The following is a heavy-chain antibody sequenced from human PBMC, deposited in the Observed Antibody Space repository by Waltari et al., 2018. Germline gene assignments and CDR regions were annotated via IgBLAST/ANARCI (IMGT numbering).Heavy chain of an antibody. CDR2: LRNTGGT. V-gene: IGHV4-59*08. Sequence: QVQLQESGPGLVKPSETLSLTCTVSGDFLSDAHWPWLRQAPGKGLEWIAYLRNTGGTKCTPSLESRVTVSAVTSKKQFFLRLTSVTAADTAVYYCARLPTKYYDSIGWGFFDQWGQGILVTVSS. J-gene: IGHJ4*02. CDR3: ARLPTKYYDSIGWGFFDQ. D-gene: IGHD3-22*01. CDR1: GDFLSDAH.